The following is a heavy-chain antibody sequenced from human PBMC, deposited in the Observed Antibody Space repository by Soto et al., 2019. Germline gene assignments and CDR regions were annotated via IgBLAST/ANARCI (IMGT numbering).Heavy chain of an antibody. CDR3: ARDLGYCTNGVCLTDYYYYYYMDV. CDR1: GYTFTSYA. J-gene: IGHJ6*03. V-gene: IGHV1-3*01. Sequence: GASVKVSCKASGYTFTSYAMHWVRQAPGQRLEWMGWINAGNGNTKYSQKFQGRVTITRDTSASTAYMELSSLRSEDTAVYYCARDLGYCTNGVCLTDYYYYYYMDVWGKGTTVTVSS. CDR2: INAGNGNT. D-gene: IGHD2-8*01.